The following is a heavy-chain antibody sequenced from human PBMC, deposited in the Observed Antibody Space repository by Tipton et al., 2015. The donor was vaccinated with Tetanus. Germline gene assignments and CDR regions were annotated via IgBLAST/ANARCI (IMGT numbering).Heavy chain of an antibody. Sequence: QLVQSGPEVKKPGASVKVSCKVSGYTLTELSMHWVRQAPGKGLEWMGGFDPEDGETIYAQKFQGRVTMTEDTSTDTAYMELSSLRSEDTAVYYCATPAIVGATLFAFDIWCQGTMATVSS. CDR1: GYTLTELS. CDR2: FDPEDGET. V-gene: IGHV1-24*01. D-gene: IGHD1-26*01. CDR3: ATPAIVGATLFAFDI. J-gene: IGHJ3*02.